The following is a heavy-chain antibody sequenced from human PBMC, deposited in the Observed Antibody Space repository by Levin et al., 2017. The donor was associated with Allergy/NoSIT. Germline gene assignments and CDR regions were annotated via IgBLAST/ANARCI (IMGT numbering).Heavy chain of an antibody. Sequence: GESLKISCAASGFTFSSYSMNWVRQAPGKGLEWVSYISSSSSTIYYADSVKGRFTISRDNAKNSLYLQMNSLRAEDTAVYYCARPKRIAAAGTWMDFDYWGQGTLVTVSS. CDR3: ARPKRIAAAGTWMDFDY. D-gene: IGHD6-13*01. V-gene: IGHV3-48*01. CDR1: GFTFSSYS. J-gene: IGHJ4*02. CDR2: ISSSSSTI.